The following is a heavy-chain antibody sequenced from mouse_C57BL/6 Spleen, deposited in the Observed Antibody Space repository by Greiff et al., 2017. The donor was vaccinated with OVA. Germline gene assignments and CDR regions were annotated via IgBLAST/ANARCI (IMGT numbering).Heavy chain of an antibody. CDR2: IRSKSNNYAT. J-gene: IGHJ4*01. V-gene: IGHV10-1*01. CDR1: GFSFNTYA. Sequence: EVKLMESGGGLVQPKGSLKLSCAASGFSFNTYAMNWVRQAPGKGLEWVARIRSKSNNYATYYADSVKDRFTISRDDSESMLYLQMNNLKTEDTAMYYCVWGIAAMDYWGQGTSVTVSS. CDR3: VWGIAAMDY.